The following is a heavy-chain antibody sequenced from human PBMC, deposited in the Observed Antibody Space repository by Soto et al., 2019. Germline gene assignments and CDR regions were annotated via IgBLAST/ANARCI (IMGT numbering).Heavy chain of an antibody. CDR2: IVPMFGTA. CDR1: GGTFANFF. J-gene: IGHJ6*02. V-gene: IGHV1-69*13. D-gene: IGHD6-6*01. Sequence: SVKVSCKASGGTFANFFMNWVRQTPGQGLEWMGGIVPMFGTATYAEKFKGRVTISATESTSTAYMELTSLRSEDTAVYYCARNGTYSSSLSQYSGMDVWGQGTTVTVSS. CDR3: ARNGTYSSSLSQYSGMDV.